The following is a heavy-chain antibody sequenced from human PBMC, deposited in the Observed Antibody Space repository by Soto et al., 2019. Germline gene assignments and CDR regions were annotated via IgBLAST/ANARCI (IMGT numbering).Heavy chain of an antibody. CDR2: LMPIFGTA. Sequence: GASVKVSCKASGGTFNSFTINWVRQAPGQGLEWMGGLMPIFGTANYAQKFQGRVTITADESTSTTYMELSSLRSEDTAVYYCARDFSRSSSWSLYYYYGMDVWGQGTTVTVSS. CDR3: ARDFSRSSSWSLYYYYGMDV. CDR1: GGTFNSFT. J-gene: IGHJ6*02. V-gene: IGHV1-69*13. D-gene: IGHD6-13*01.